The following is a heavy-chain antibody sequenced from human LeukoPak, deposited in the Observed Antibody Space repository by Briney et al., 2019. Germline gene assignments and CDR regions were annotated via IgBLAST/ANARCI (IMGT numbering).Heavy chain of an antibody. CDR1: GFTFSSYS. Sequence: GGSLRLSCAASGFTFSSYSMNWVRQAPGKGLEWVSSISSSSSYIYYADSVKGRFTISRDNAKNSLYLQMNSLRAEDTAVYYCAKVRGYSYDDPAIDYWGQGTLVTVSS. V-gene: IGHV3-21*04. CDR2: ISSSSSYI. D-gene: IGHD5-18*01. CDR3: AKVRGYSYDDPAIDY. J-gene: IGHJ4*02.